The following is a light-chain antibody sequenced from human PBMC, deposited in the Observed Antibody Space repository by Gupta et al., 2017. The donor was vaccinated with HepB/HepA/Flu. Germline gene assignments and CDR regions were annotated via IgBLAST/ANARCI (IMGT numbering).Light chain of an antibody. V-gene: IGKV3-11*01. Sequence: VLTQSPATLSLSPGERATLSCRASQSVSSYLAWYQQKPGQAPRLLIYDASNRATGIPARFSGSGSGTDFTLTISSLEPEDFAVYYCQQRSNWPPTFGPWPKV. CDR1: QSVSSY. J-gene: IGKJ3*01. CDR2: DAS. CDR3: QQRSNWPPT.